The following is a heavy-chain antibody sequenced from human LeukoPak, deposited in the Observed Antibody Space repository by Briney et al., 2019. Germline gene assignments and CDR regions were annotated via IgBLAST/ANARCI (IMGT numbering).Heavy chain of an antibody. CDR1: RGTFRCYA. V-gene: IGHV1-69*06. Sequence: GGSVKVSFQATRGTFRCYATSWVRQAPGQGGEWVGAYIPIFGTANYAQKFQGRVTITADKSTSTAYMELSSLRSEDTAVYYCAVVYDFWSGYYGGYFDYWGQGTLVTVSS. CDR2: YIPIFGTA. D-gene: IGHD3-3*01. CDR3: AVVYDFWSGYYGGYFDY. J-gene: IGHJ4*02.